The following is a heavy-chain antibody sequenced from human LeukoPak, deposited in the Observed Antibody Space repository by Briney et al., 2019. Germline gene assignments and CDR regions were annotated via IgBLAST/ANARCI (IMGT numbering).Heavy chain of an antibody. D-gene: IGHD4-17*01. V-gene: IGHV3-21*01. J-gene: IGHJ3*02. CDR2: ISSRSSYI. Sequence: GGSLRLSCAASGFTFSSYSMNWVRQAPGKGLEWVSSISSRSSYIYYADSVKGRFTISRDNAENSLYLQMNSLRAEDTAVYYCARVGYGDYWGSGALDNWGQGTMVTVSS. CDR3: ARVGYGDYWGSGALDN. CDR1: GFTFSSYS.